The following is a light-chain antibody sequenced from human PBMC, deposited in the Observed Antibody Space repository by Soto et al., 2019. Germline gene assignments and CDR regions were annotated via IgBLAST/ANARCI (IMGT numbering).Light chain of an antibody. CDR3: QESFSTPSIT. CDR2: AAS. CDR1: QSISNY. J-gene: IGKJ5*01. Sequence: DIQMTQSPSSLSASVGDEVTITCRASQSISNYLNWYQLKPGKAPKLLIYAASSSQDGVPSRFSGSGSGTDFTLTITSLQTEDFATYYCQESFSTPSITFGQGTRLEIK. V-gene: IGKV1-39*01.